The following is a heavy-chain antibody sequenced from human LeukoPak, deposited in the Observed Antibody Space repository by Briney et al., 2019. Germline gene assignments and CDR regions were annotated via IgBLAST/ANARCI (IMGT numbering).Heavy chain of an antibody. J-gene: IGHJ4*02. Sequence: PGGSLRLSCAASGFTFSSNTMNCVRQAPGKGLEWVSSISSSSTNIYYADSVEGRFTISRDTTKTSLYLQMNSPRAEDTNVCACASAEYNDYSRYWGQGITVIVSS. V-gene: IGHV3-21*04. CDR3: ASAEYNDYSRY. CDR1: GFTFSSNT. CDR2: ISSSSTNI. D-gene: IGHD4-11*01.